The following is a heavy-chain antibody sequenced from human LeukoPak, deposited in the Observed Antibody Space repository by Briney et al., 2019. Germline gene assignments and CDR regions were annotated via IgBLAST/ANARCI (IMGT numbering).Heavy chain of an antibody. CDR1: GYTFTGYY. Sequence: GAPVKVSCKASGYTFTGYYMHWVRQAPGQGLEWMGWINPNSGGTNYAQKFQGRVTMTRDTSISTAYMELSRLRSDDTAVYYCARAGGDYYYYYMDVWGKGTTVTVSS. CDR3: ARAGGDYYYYYMDV. D-gene: IGHD2-8*02. J-gene: IGHJ6*03. CDR2: INPNSGGT. V-gene: IGHV1-2*02.